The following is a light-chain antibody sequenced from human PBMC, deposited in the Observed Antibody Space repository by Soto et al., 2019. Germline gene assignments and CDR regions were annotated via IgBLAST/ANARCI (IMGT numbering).Light chain of an antibody. CDR2: RND. CDR1: SSTIGSNY. Sequence: QSVLTQPPSASGTPGQRVTISCSGSSSTIGSNYVYWYQQLPGTAPKLLIHRNDQRPSGVPERFSGSKSGTPASLAISGLRSEDEADYYCAAWDDRLSSHVFGTGTKVTVL. V-gene: IGLV1-47*01. CDR3: AAWDDRLSSHV. J-gene: IGLJ1*01.